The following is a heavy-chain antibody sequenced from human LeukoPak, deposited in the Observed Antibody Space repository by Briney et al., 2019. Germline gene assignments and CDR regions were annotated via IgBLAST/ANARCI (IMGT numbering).Heavy chain of an antibody. CDR2: INHSGST. D-gene: IGHD3-9*01. CDR3: ARIIRPTGYYSNPKSGSLDF. CDR1: GGSFSGYY. J-gene: IGHJ4*02. Sequence: SETLSLTCAVYGGSFSGYYWSWIRQPPGKGLEWIGEINHSGSTNYNPSLRTRVTLSVDKSKNQFSLNLSSVAATDTAVYYCARIIRPTGYYSNPKSGSLDFWGQGTLVTVSS. V-gene: IGHV4-34*01.